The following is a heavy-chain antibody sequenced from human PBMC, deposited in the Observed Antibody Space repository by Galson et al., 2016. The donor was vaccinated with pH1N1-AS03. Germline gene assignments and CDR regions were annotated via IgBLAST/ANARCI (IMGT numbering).Heavy chain of an antibody. CDR1: GYTFTNFG. CDR3: ARDLRSDFGNNFVARVQFGRY. Sequence: QSGAEVKKPGASVKVSCKASGYTFTNFGVIWVRQAPGQGLEWVGWISAYSGNTNYAQSLQGRVSMTTDPSTNTVYMELTRLTSDDTAIYYCARDLRSDFGNNFVARVQFGRYWGQGTLVTVSS. D-gene: IGHD4/OR15-4a*01. V-gene: IGHV1-18*01. CDR2: ISAYSGNT. J-gene: IGHJ4*02.